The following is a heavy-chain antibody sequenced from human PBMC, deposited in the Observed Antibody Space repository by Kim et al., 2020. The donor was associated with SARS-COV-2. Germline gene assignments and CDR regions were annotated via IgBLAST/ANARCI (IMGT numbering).Heavy chain of an antibody. Sequence: SETLSLTCTVSGDSISSGDHYWTWIRQSPGKGLEWIGSVFYSGRTYYSPSLRSRMSISADTSKNQFSLRLTSVTAADTAIYYCARRGAVAGNPLFDYWGQGILVTVSS. CDR2: VFYSGRT. D-gene: IGHD6-19*01. J-gene: IGHJ4*02. CDR3: ARRGAVAGNPLFDY. V-gene: IGHV4-39*01. CDR1: GDSISSGDHY.